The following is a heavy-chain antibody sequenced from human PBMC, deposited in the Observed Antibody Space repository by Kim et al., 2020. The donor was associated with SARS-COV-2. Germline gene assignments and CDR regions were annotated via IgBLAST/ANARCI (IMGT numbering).Heavy chain of an antibody. J-gene: IGHJ4*02. Sequence: GGSLRLSCTASGFTFGDYATSWFRQAPGKGLEWVGFIRSTAYGATTEYAASVKGRFTISRDDSKSVTFLQMNSLKIEDTAVYYCTEVDGDYWGQGTLVTVSS. CDR1: GFTFGDYA. V-gene: IGHV3-49*03. CDR2: IRSTAYGATT. D-gene: IGHD1-26*01. CDR3: TEVDGDY.